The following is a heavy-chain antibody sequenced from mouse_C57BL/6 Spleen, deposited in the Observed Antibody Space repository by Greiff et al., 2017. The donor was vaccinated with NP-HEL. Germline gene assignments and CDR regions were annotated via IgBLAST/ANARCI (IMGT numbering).Heavy chain of an antibody. CDR1: GYTFTSYW. V-gene: IGHV1-7*01. Sequence: VKLMESGAELAKPGASVKLSCKASGYTFTSYWMHWVKQRPGQGLEWIGYINPSSGYTKYNQKFKDKATLTADKSSSTAYMQLSSLTYEDSAVYYCATLITTVVATTGGSSYDYWGQGTTLTVSS. CDR2: INPSSGYT. CDR3: ATLITTVVATTGGSSYDY. D-gene: IGHD1-1*01. J-gene: IGHJ2*01.